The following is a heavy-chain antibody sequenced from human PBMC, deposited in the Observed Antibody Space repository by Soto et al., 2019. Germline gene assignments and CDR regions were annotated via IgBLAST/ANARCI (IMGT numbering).Heavy chain of an antibody. V-gene: IGHV4-59*01. J-gene: IGHJ4*02. CDR2: ISYSGDT. CDR3: ARAPMVLSRSYFDS. CDR1: GGSISNFY. D-gene: IGHD2-8*01. Sequence: QVHLRESGPGLVKPSETLSLSCTVSGGSISNFYWSWIRQPPGKGLEWIGYISYSGDTNYNPSLKRTVSITVNTSKNQLSLNLTSVTAADTAVYYCARAPMVLSRSYFDSWGQGTPVTVSS.